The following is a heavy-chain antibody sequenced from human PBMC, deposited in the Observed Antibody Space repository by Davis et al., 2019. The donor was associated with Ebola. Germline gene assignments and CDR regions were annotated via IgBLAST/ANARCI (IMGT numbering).Heavy chain of an antibody. D-gene: IGHD3-10*01. CDR2: INAGNDNT. Sequence: ASVKVPCKASGYTFTSYAMHWVRQAPGQRLEWMGWINAGNDNTKYSQKFQGRVTITRDTSASTAYMELSSLISEDTAVYYCARDFLRGEDYWGQGTLVTVSS. CDR1: GYTFTSYA. J-gene: IGHJ4*02. CDR3: ARDFLRGEDY. V-gene: IGHV1-3*01.